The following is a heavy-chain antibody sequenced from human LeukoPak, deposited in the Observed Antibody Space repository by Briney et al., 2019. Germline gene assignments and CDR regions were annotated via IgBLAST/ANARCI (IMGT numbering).Heavy chain of an antibody. D-gene: IGHD2-2*03. CDR2: IIPIFGTA. Sequence: GASVKVSCKASEGTFSSYAISWVRQAPGQGLEWMGGIIPIFGTANYAQKFQGRVTITADESTSTAYMELSSLRSEDTAVYYCARDGYCSSTSCFDYWGQGTLVTVSS. J-gene: IGHJ4*02. V-gene: IGHV1-69*01. CDR1: EGTFSSYA. CDR3: ARDGYCSSTSCFDY.